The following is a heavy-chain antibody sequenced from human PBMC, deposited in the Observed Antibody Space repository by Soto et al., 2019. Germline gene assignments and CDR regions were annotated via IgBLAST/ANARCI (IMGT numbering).Heavy chain of an antibody. Sequence: ASVKVSCKASGYTFTSYGISWVRQAPGQGLEWMGWISAYNGNTNYAQKLQGRVTMTTDTSTSTAYMELRSLRSDDTAVYYCARDESSSWLRNDAFDIWGQGTMVTVSS. CDR2: ISAYNGNT. V-gene: IGHV1-18*01. CDR3: ARDESSSWLRNDAFDI. D-gene: IGHD6-13*01. J-gene: IGHJ3*02. CDR1: GYTFTSYG.